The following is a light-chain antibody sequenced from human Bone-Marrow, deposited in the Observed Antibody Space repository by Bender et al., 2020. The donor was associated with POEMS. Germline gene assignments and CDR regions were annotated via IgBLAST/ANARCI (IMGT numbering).Light chain of an antibody. V-gene: IGLV3-21*02. CDR2: DDR. J-gene: IGLJ2*01. CDR1: NIGSKS. Sequence: SYVLTQPPSVSVAPGQTARITCGGNNIGSKSVHWYQLKPGQAPVLVLYDDRDRPSGIPERFSGSNSGNTATLTISRVEAGDEADYYCQVWDSSSHHVVFGGGTKLTVL. CDR3: QVWDSSSHHVV.